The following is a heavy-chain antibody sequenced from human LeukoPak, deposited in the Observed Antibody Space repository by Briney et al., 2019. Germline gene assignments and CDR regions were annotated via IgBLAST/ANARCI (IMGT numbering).Heavy chain of an antibody. CDR2: VYYSATT. CDR1: GASISTYY. J-gene: IGHJ4*02. CDR3: ATSRGGRFDY. D-gene: IGHD3-16*01. Sequence: SETLSRTCTVAGASISTYYWTWIRLPPGKGLKWIGFVYYSATTHYTPSLKRRVSMSVDSSKKEFSLILSSVTAADTAVYYCATSRGGRFDYWGQGILVTVCS. V-gene: IGHV4-59*01.